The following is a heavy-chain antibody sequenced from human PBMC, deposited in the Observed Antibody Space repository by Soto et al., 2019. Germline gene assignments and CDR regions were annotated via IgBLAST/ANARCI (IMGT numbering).Heavy chain of an antibody. Sequence: QVQLVQSGAAVKKPGSSVKVSCKASGYTFTSYGISCVRQAPGQGLEWMVWISAYNGNTNYAQKLQGRVTMTTDTTTSTAYMELRSLRSDDTAVYYCARDPIIAVAGTAFDWFDPWGQGTLVTVSS. D-gene: IGHD6-19*01. CDR3: ARDPIIAVAGTAFDWFDP. CDR1: GYTFTSYG. V-gene: IGHV1-18*04. CDR2: ISAYNGNT. J-gene: IGHJ5*02.